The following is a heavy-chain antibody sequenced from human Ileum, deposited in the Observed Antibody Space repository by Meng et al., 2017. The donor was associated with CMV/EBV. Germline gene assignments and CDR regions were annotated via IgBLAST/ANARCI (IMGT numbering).Heavy chain of an antibody. Sequence: SCAVSGLTFTKSGFNWVRQAPGKGLEWVAVIWFDGSVEYYADSVKGRFAISRDNSKNTLSLQMNSLRAEDTAVYYCAKDKGTKYFDVWGRGTLVTVSS. D-gene: IGHD2-8*01. CDR1: GLTFTKSG. V-gene: IGHV3-33*03. CDR2: IWFDGSVE. J-gene: IGHJ2*01. CDR3: AKDKGTKYFDV.